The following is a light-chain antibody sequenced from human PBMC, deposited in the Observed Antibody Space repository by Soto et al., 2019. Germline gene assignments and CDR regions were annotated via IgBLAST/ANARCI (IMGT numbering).Light chain of an antibody. CDR3: QQYSSSRT. J-gene: IGKJ1*01. CDR2: GAS. CDR1: QSVSSSY. Sequence: EIVLTRPPGTLSLSPGERATLSCRASQSVSSSYLAWYQQKPGQAPRLLIYGASSRATGIPDRFSGSGSGTDFTLTISRLEPEDFAVYYCQQYSSSRTFGQGTKVDIK. V-gene: IGKV3-20*01.